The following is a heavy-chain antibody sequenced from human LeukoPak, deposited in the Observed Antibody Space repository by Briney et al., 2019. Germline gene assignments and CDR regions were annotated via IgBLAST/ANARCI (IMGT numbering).Heavy chain of an antibody. Sequence: GGSLRLSCTASGFTFSNYGMHWVRQAPGKGLEWVAIIWFDGSNKYYADSVKGRFTISRDNSKNTLYLPMNSLRAEDTAVYYCAREGEGYYDAFDIWGQGTMVTVSS. CDR2: IWFDGSNK. J-gene: IGHJ3*02. CDR1: GFTFSNYG. D-gene: IGHD3-16*01. V-gene: IGHV3-33*01. CDR3: AREGEGYYDAFDI.